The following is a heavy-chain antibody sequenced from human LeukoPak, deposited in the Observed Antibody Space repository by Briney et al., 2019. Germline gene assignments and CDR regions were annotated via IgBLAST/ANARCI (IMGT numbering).Heavy chain of an antibody. V-gene: IGHV1-2*02. CDR2: INPNSGGT. CDR1: GYTFTGYY. Sequence: ASVKVSCKASGYTFTGYYMHWVRQAPGQGLEWMGWINPNSGGTNYAQKFQGRVTMTRDTSISTAYMELSRLRSDDTAVYYCARDYVYYYDSSGYYSTGSDYWGQGTLVTVSS. J-gene: IGHJ4*02. D-gene: IGHD3-22*01. CDR3: ARDYVYYYDSSGYYSTGSDY.